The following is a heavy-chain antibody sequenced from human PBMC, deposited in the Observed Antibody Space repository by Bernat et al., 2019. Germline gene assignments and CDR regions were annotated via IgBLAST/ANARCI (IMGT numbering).Heavy chain of an antibody. V-gene: IGHV3-30*02. D-gene: IGHD1-26*01. CDR1: GFTFSSYG. CDR2: IRFDGSNN. J-gene: IGHJ4*02. Sequence: QVQLVESGGGVVQPGGSLRLSCAASGFTFSSYGMHWVRQAPGKGLEWVAFIRFDGSNNYNACSVKGRFTISRDNSKSTLYLQVNSLSAEDTAVYYCAKDGGSYWNCDYWGQGTLVTVSS. CDR3: AKDGGSYWNCDY.